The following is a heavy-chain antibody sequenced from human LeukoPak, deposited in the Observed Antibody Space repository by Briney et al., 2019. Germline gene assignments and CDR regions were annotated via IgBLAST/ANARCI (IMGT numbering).Heavy chain of an antibody. V-gene: IGHV3-74*01. Sequence: QPGGSLRLSCAASGFTFSSYWMHWVRQAPGKGLVWVSRINGDGSSTNYADSVKGRFTISRDNAKKMLYLQMNSLRAEDTAVYYCARGATRWYFDYWGQGILVTLSS. D-gene: IGHD2-15*01. CDR2: INGDGSST. CDR1: GFTFSSYW. CDR3: ARGATRWYFDY. J-gene: IGHJ4*02.